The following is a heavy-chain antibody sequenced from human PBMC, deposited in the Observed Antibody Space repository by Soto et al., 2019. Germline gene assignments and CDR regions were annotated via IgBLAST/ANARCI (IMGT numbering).Heavy chain of an antibody. J-gene: IGHJ6*02. CDR3: PGTLLIAARRKSVHYSMDV. Sequence: GESLKISCKRSGYSFTSYWIGWVRQMPGKGLAWMGIIYPGDSDTRYSPSFQGQVTISADKSISTAYLQWSSLKASDTAMYYCPGTLLIAARRKSVHYSMDVWGQGTTVTVSS. V-gene: IGHV5-51*01. CDR2: IYPGDSDT. D-gene: IGHD6-13*01. CDR1: GYSFTSYW.